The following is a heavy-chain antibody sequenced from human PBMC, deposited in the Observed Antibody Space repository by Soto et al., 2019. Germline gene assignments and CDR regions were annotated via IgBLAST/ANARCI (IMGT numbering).Heavy chain of an antibody. CDR1: GGSVSNKTYY. V-gene: IGHV4-61*01. CDR2: VYYSGTT. J-gene: IGHJ4*02. D-gene: IGHD3-16*01. CDR3: AKGLFEGGFDY. Sequence: SETLSLTCSVSGGSVSNKTYYWSWIRQPPGKRLEWIGYVYYSGTTNYNPSLKSRVTISVDLSKNQFSLRLSSVTTADTAVYYCAKGLFEGGFDYWGQGTLVTVSS.